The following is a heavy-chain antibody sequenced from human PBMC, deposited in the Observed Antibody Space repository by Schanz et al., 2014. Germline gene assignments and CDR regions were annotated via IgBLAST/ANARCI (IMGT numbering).Heavy chain of an antibody. D-gene: IGHD1-26*01. CDR1: GFSFSDYS. CDR3: VRDDNWEFDN. Sequence: EVQLVESGGGLVQSGGSLRLSCAASGFSFSDYSMNWVRQAPGKGMEWISYIKISGDVFYTDSVKGGFTISRDNAKSSLYLQMSSLREEDTAIYYGVRDDNWEFDNWGQGTLVIVSS. J-gene: IGHJ4*02. CDR2: IKISGDV. V-gene: IGHV3-48*02.